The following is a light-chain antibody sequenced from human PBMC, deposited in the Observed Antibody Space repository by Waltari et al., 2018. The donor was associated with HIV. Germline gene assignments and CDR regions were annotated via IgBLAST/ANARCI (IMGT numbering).Light chain of an antibody. CDR2: AAS. CDR3: QQYGSSPIT. J-gene: IGKJ5*01. CDR1: QSVSTTY. V-gene: IGKV3-20*01. Sequence: EIVLTQSPGTLSLSSGERVTLSCSASQSVSTTYLAWYQQKPGQAPRLLIYAASSRATGIPDRFSGSGSGTDFTLTISRLEPEDFAVYYCQQYGSSPITFGQGTRLEIK.